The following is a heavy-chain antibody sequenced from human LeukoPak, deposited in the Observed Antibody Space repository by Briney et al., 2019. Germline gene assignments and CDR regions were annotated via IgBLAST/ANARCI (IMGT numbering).Heavy chain of an antibody. Sequence: SETLSLTCAVYGGSFSGYYWSWIRQPPGEGLEWIGEINHSGSTNYNPSLKSRVTISVDTSKNQFSLKLSSVTAADTAVYYCARLSSILLWFGARHNWFDPWGQGTLVTVSS. CDR2: INHSGST. CDR3: ARLSSILLWFGARHNWFDP. J-gene: IGHJ5*02. V-gene: IGHV4-34*01. CDR1: GGSFSGYY. D-gene: IGHD3-10*01.